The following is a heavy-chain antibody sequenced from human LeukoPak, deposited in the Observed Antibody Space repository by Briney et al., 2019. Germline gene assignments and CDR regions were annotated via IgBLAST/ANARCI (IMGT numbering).Heavy chain of an antibody. J-gene: IGHJ5*02. CDR3: ARRDRAKGYNWFDP. CDR2: IYYSGST. CDR1: GGSFSGYY. V-gene: IGHV4-34*01. Sequence: PSETLSLTCAVYGGSFSGYYWSWIRQPPGKGLEWIGSIYYSGSTYYNPSLKSRVTISVDTSKNQFSLKLSSVTAADTAVYYCARRDRAKGYNWFDPWGQGTLVTVSS.